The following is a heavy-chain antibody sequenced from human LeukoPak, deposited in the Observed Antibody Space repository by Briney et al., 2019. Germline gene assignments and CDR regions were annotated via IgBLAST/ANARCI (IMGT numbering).Heavy chain of an antibody. V-gene: IGHV6-1*01. D-gene: IGHD2-2*01. Sequence: SQTLSLTCTISGDSVSSNSVTWNWIRQSPSRGLEWLGRTYYRSTWYNDYAVSVRGRITVNSDTSKNQFSLHLNSVTPEDTAVYYCARRLTQYDCFDPWGQGILVTVSS. CDR1: GDSVSSNSVT. CDR3: ARRLTQYDCFDP. J-gene: IGHJ5*02. CDR2: TYYRSTWYN.